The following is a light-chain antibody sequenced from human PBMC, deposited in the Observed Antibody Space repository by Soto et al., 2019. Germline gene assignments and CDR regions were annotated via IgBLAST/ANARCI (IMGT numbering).Light chain of an antibody. V-gene: IGKV1-39*01. CDR1: QSVRDY. CDR3: RQSYITPRI. CDR2: AAS. Sequence: IQMIQSPFSLFASVGDRVTLTCQASQSVRDYVNWYQQRPGKAPNLLIYAASTLHSGVPSRFSGSGSGTVFTLTINGLQPEDVATYCCRQSYITPRIFGQGTKVEV. J-gene: IGKJ1*01.